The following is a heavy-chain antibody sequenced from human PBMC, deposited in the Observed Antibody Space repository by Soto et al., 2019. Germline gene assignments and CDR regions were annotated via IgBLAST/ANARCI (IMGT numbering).Heavy chain of an antibody. CDR3: ARDPYGDYPRYFDL. D-gene: IGHD4-17*01. V-gene: IGHV1-8*01. J-gene: IGHJ2*01. CDR1: GYTFTNYD. CDR2: MNPNSGNT. Sequence: GASVKVSCKASGYTFTNYDINWVRQATGQGLEWMGWMNPNSGNTGYAQKFQGRVTMTRNTSMSTAYMELSSLRSEDTAVYYCARDPYGDYPRYFDLWGRGTLVTVSS.